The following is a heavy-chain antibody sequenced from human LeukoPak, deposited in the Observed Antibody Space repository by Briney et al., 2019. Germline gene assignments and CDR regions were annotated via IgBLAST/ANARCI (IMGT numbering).Heavy chain of an antibody. CDR3: ASASYYYYGMDV. CDR2: ISSSGSTI. Sequence: PGGSLRLSCAASGFTFSDYYMSWIRQAPGKGLEWASYISSSGSTIYYADSVKGRFTISRDNAKNSLYLQMNSLRAEDTAVYYCASASYYYYGMDVWGQGTTVTVSS. J-gene: IGHJ6*02. V-gene: IGHV3-11*01. CDR1: GFTFSDYY.